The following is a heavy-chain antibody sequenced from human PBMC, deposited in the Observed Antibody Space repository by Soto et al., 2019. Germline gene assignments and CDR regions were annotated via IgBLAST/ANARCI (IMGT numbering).Heavy chain of an antibody. CDR1: GFTFSDYY. D-gene: IGHD5-18*01. CDR3: ARDRRVDTAMVISYGMDV. Sequence: PGGSLTLSCAASGFTFSDYYMSWIRQAPGKGLEWVSYISSSGSTIYYADSVKGRFTISRDNAKNSLYLQMNSLRAEDTAVYYCARDRRVDTAMVISYGMDVWGQGTTVTVSS. V-gene: IGHV3-11*01. CDR2: ISSSGSTI. J-gene: IGHJ6*02.